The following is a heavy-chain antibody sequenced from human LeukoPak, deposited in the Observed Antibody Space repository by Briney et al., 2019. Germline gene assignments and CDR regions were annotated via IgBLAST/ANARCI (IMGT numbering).Heavy chain of an antibody. CDR2: ISAYNGNT. Sequence: GASVKVSCEASGYTFTSYGISWVRQAPGQGLEWMGWISAYNGNTNYAQKLQGRVTMTTDTSTSTAYMELRSLRSDDTAVYYCARGGYYDFWSGTSDYYYYGMDVWGQGTTVTVSS. J-gene: IGHJ6*02. D-gene: IGHD3-3*01. CDR3: ARGGYYDFWSGTSDYYYYGMDV. CDR1: GYTFTSYG. V-gene: IGHV1-18*01.